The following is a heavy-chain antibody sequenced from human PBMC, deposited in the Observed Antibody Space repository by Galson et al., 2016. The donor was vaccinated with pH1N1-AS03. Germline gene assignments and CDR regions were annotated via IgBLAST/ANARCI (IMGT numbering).Heavy chain of an antibody. Sequence: SVKVSCKASGYTLTRYYMHWVRQDPGQEREWMGVIDPSGGATTYAPEFQGRITITTATSTSTVYMELVRLRSEDTAVYYCARRYYFDYWGQGTLVTVSS. D-gene: IGHD3-16*02. CDR2: IDPSGGAT. CDR3: ARRYYFDY. J-gene: IGHJ4*02. CDR1: GYTLTRYY. V-gene: IGHV1-46*01.